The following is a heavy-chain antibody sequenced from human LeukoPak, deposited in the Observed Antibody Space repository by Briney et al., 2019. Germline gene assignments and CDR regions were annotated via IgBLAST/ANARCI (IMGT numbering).Heavy chain of an antibody. D-gene: IGHD4-17*01. Sequence: GESLKISCKGSGYSFTSYWIGWVRQMPGKGLEWMGIIYPGDSDTRYSPSFQGQVTISADKSISTPYLQWSSLKASDTAMYYCARQMTTVTGRDAFDIWGQGTMVTVSS. CDR2: IYPGDSDT. CDR3: ARQMTTVTGRDAFDI. J-gene: IGHJ3*02. V-gene: IGHV5-51*01. CDR1: GYSFTSYW.